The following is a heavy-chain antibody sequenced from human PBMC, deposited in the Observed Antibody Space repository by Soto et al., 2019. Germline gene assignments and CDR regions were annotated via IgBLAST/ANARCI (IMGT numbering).Heavy chain of an antibody. CDR1: GDSVSTNSYS. CDR3: ARRYSSSFDY. Sequence: SETLSLTCTVSGDSVSTNSYSWGWIRQPPGKGLEWIGTIYSSENTYYNPSLKSRVTISVDTSKNQFSLKLSSVTAADTDVYYCARRYSSSFDYWGQGTLVTVSS. D-gene: IGHD6-13*01. J-gene: IGHJ4*02. V-gene: IGHV4-39*01. CDR2: IYSSENT.